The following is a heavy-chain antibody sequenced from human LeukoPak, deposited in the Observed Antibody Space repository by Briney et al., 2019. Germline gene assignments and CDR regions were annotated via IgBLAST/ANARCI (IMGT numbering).Heavy chain of an antibody. V-gene: IGHV3-23*01. CDR2: ISGSGGST. Sequence: GGSLRLSCAAPGFTFSNFAMNWVRQAPGKGLEWVSPISGSGGSTYYADSVKGRFTISRDNSKNTLYLQMNSLRAEDTAVYYCAKMVHTEQWLVPFDYWGQGTLVTVSS. CDR3: AKMVHTEQWLVPFDY. J-gene: IGHJ4*02. CDR1: GFTFSNFA. D-gene: IGHD6-19*01.